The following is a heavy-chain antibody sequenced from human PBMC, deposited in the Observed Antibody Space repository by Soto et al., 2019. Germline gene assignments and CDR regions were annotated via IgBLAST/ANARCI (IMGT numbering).Heavy chain of an antibody. D-gene: IGHD6-13*01. J-gene: IGHJ6*02. CDR3: ARVWASIAAAEDETYYYYGMDV. CDR2: ISSGGIST. CDR1: GFTFTSCV. Sequence: GGSLRLSCAASGFTFTSCVMGWVRQAPGKGLEWVAGISSGGISTSYADSVKGRFTISRDNAKNTLYLQMNSLRAEDTAVYYCARVWASIAAAEDETYYYYGMDVWGQGTTVTVSS. V-gene: IGHV3-74*01.